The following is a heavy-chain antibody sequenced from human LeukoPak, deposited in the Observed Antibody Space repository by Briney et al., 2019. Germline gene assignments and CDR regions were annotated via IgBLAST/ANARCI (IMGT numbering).Heavy chain of an antibody. V-gene: IGHV3-23*01. D-gene: IGHD3-16*01. CDR3: VKQSGGVYGISDY. CDR2: VGRRGADT. Sequence: PGGSLRLSCVVSGFTFRSYAASWFRQAPGKGLEWVSTVGRRGADTYYAASVRARFTIPKDNSKNTLQMNSRSAHGPPLSYCVKQSGGVYGISDYWGQGRLVTVSS. J-gene: IGHJ4*02. CDR1: GFTFRSYA.